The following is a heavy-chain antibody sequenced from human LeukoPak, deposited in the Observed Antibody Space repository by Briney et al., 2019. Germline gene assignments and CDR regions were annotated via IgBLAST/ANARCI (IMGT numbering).Heavy chain of an antibody. J-gene: IGHJ4*02. CDR3: AREMPGVGATVI. CDR1: GYTFSGYY. CDR2: INPNSGDT. D-gene: IGHD1-26*01. V-gene: IGHV1-2*02. Sequence: ASVKVSCKASGYTFSGYYMHWVRQAPGQGLEWMGWINPNSGDTNYAQKFQGRVTMTRDTSISTAYMELSRLRSDDTAVYYCAREMPGVGATVIWGQGTLVTVSS.